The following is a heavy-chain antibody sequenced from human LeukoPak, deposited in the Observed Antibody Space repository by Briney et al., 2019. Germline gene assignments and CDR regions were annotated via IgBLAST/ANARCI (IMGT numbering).Heavy chain of an antibody. CDR2: ISYSGST. V-gene: IGHV4-61*08. CDR3: ARESGGSGRSGYVGP. CDR1: GGSISSDDYY. Sequence: SETLSLTCTVSGGSISSDDYYWGWIRQPPGKGLEWIGYISYSGSTNYNPSLKSRVTISVDTSKNQFSLKLSSVTAADTAVYYCARESGGSGRSGYVGPWGQGTLVTVSS. J-gene: IGHJ5*02. D-gene: IGHD5-12*01.